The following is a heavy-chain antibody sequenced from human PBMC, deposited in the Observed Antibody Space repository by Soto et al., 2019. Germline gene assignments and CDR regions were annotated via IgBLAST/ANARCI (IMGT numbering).Heavy chain of an antibody. D-gene: IGHD6-13*01. V-gene: IGHV4-59*08. CDR1: GGSISSYY. Sequence: ETLSLTCTVSGGSISSYYWSWIRQPPGKGLEWIGYIYYSGSTNYNPSLKSRVTISVDTSKNQFSLKLSSVTAADTAVYYCARAIAAAGYAYNWFDPWGQGTLVTVSS. CDR2: IYYSGST. J-gene: IGHJ5*02. CDR3: ARAIAAAGYAYNWFDP.